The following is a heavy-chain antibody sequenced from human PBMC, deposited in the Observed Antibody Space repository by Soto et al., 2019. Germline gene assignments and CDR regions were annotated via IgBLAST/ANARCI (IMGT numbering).Heavy chain of an antibody. CDR1: GYTFTSYY. CDR2: INPSGGST. CDR3: ARDGYNHMVNYYGMDV. J-gene: IGHJ6*01. Sequence: ASVKVSCKASGYTFTSYYMHWVRQAPGQGLEWMGIINPSGGSTSYAQKFQGRVTMTRDTSTSTVYMELSSLRSEDTAVYYCARDGYNHMVNYYGMDVSGQGTTVTVSS. D-gene: IGHD5-12*01. V-gene: IGHV1-46*01.